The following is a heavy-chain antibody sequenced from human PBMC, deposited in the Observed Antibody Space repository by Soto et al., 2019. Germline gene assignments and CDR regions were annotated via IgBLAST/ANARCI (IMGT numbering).Heavy chain of an antibody. D-gene: IGHD2-2*01. Sequence: GASVKVSCKSSGYTFTSYAMHCVRQAPGQRLEWMGWINAGNGNTKYSQKFQGRVTITRDTSASTAYMELSSLRSEDTAVYYCARDSVDIVVVPAATLKSYYYYYMDVWGKGTTVTVSS. CDR3: ARDSVDIVVVPAATLKSYYYYYMDV. CDR2: INAGNGNT. CDR1: GYTFTSYA. V-gene: IGHV1-3*01. J-gene: IGHJ6*03.